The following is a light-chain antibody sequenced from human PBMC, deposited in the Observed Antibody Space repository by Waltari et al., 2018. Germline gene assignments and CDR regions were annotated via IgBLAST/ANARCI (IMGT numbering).Light chain of an antibody. V-gene: IGKV4-1*01. CDR1: QSVLYSSNNKNY. J-gene: IGKJ4*01. CDR2: WAS. Sequence: DIVMTQSPASLAVSLCERATIHCKSSQSVLYSSNNKNYLAWYQQKPGQPPKLLIYWASTRESGVPDRFSGSGSGTDFTLTISSLQAEDVAVYYCQQYYSTPLTFGGGTKVEIK. CDR3: QQYYSTPLT.